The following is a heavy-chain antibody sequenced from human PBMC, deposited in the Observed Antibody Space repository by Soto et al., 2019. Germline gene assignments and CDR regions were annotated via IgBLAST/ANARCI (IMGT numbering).Heavy chain of an antibody. V-gene: IGHV4-31*03. CDR2: IYYSGST. Sequence: SETLSLTCTVSGGSISSGGYYWTWIRQHPGKGLEWIGYIYYSGSTYYNPSLKSRVTISVDTSKNQFSLKLSSVTAADTAVYYCAKVLGPTAPVGLFDYWGQGTLVTVSS. CDR3: AKVLGPTAPVGLFDY. CDR1: GGSISSGGYY. J-gene: IGHJ4*02. D-gene: IGHD4-17*01.